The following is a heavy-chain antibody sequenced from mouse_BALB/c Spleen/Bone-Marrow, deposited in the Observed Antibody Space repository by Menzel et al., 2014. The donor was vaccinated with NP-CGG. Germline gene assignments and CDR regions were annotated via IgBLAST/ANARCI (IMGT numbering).Heavy chain of an antibody. V-gene: IGHV1-5*01. Sequence: VQLQPSGTVLPRPGAAVKMSCKASGYTFSNYWMHWVKQRPGQGLEWIGTIYPGNSDTTYNQKFKGKAKLTAVTSTSTAYMELSSLTNEDSAVYYCTTLARSDFDYWGQGTTRSVS. CDR3: TTLARSDFDY. CDR1: GYTFSNYW. J-gene: IGHJ2*01. D-gene: IGHD3-1*01. CDR2: IYPGNSDT.